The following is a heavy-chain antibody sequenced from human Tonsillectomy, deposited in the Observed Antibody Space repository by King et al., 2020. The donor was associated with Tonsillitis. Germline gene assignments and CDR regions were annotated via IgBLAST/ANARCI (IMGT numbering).Heavy chain of an antibody. CDR3: SKERMGIVLRVYASPMDV. V-gene: IGHV3-23*04. J-gene: IGHJ6*04. D-gene: IGHD2-8*01. Sequence: VQLVESGGGLVQPGGSLRLSCAASGFTFSSYAMSWVRQAPGKGLEWVSAISGSGGSTYYADSGKGRFTISRDNSKTTLYLQMNSLRAEDTAVYYCSKERMGIVLRVYASPMDVWGKGTTVTVSS. CDR1: GFTFSSYA. CDR2: ISGSGGST.